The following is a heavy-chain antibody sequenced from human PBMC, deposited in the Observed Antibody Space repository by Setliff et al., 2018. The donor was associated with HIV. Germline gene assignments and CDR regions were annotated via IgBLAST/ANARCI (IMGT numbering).Heavy chain of an antibody. D-gene: IGHD4-17*01. V-gene: IGHV3-23*01. Sequence: PGGSLRLSCAASGFTFSSYGMTWVRQAPGRGLEWVSSISESGSSKFYADSVKGRFTISRDNSKKTLYLQMSSLRVEDTAVYYCAKGRLRENHDWGQGTMVTVSS. J-gene: IGHJ4*02. CDR3: AKGRLRENHD. CDR2: ISESGSSK. CDR1: GFTFSSYG.